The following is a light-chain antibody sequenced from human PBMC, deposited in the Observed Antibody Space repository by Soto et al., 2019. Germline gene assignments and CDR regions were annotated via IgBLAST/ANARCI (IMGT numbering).Light chain of an antibody. Sequence: EIEMTQSPATLSVSPGERATLSCRASESVSNNLAWYQQKFGQAPRLLIYHASTRATGIPARFSGSGSGTELTLTISSLQSEDFALYYCQQYNEWPLTFGGGTKVEIK. CDR1: ESVSNN. CDR2: HAS. J-gene: IGKJ4*01. CDR3: QQYNEWPLT. V-gene: IGKV3-15*01.